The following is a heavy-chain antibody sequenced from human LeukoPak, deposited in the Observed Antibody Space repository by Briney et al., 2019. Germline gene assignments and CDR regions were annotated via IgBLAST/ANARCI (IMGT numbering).Heavy chain of an antibody. CDR1: GGSISSHY. CDR2: IYYSGST. D-gene: IGHD6-13*01. V-gene: IGHV4-59*11. CDR3: AREFRAAAGNTLDY. J-gene: IGHJ4*02. Sequence: PSETLSLTCTVSGGSISSHYWRWIRQPPGKGLEWIGYIYYSGSTNYNPSLKSRVTISVDTSKNQFSLKLSSVTAADTDVYYCAREFRAAAGNTLDYWGQGTLVTVSS.